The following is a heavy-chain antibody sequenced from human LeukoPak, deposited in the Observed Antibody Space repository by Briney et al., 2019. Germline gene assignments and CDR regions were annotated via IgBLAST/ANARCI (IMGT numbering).Heavy chain of an antibody. CDR3: ARADYGLGPSYFDY. CDR2: IYYSGST. D-gene: IGHD4-17*01. V-gene: IGHV4-31*03. J-gene: IGHJ4*02. Sequence: SQTLSLTCTVSGGPISSGGYYWSWIRQHPGKGLEWIGYIYYSGSTYYNPSLKSRVTISVDTSKNQFSLKLSSVTAADTAVYYCARADYGLGPSYFDYWGQGTLVTVSS. CDR1: GGPISSGGYY.